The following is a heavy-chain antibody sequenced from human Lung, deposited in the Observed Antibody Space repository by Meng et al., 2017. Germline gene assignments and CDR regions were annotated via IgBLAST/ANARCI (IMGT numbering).Heavy chain of an antibody. Sequence: QLMESGGGWVQPVGSLRLSCAASGFTFTAFSMTWVRQAPGKGLEWVSTISSTGDSTFYPDSVKGRFIVSRDNSKNTLYLQMNSLRAEDTAIYYCAKEAAMASWGQGTLVTASS. D-gene: IGHD5-18*01. CDR3: AKEAAMAS. CDR1: GFTFTAFS. J-gene: IGHJ5*02. CDR2: ISSTGDST. V-gene: IGHV3-23*01.